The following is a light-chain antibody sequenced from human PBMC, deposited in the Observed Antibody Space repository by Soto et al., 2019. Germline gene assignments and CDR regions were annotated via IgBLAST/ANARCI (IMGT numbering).Light chain of an antibody. CDR3: QQYNSYWT. J-gene: IGKJ1*01. CDR1: ESVSTW. CDR2: DAF. V-gene: IGKV1-5*01. Sequence: IQMTQSPSTLSASIGDRVTITCRASESVSTWVAWYQQKPGKAPKLLIYDAFSLQSGVPPRFSGGGSGTEFTLTIFSLQPEDVATYYCQQYNSYWTFGPGTKVEIK.